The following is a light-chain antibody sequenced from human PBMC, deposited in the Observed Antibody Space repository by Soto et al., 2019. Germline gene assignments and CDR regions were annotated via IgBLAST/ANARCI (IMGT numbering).Light chain of an antibody. Sequence: QSVLTQPPSASGTPGQRVTISCSGSSSNIGGNYVYWYQQLPGPAPKLLIYRNNQRPSGVPDRFSGSKSGTSASLAISALRSEDEADYYCAAWDDSLSGREVFGGGTKLTVL. CDR3: AAWDDSLSGREV. CDR2: RNN. V-gene: IGLV1-47*01. CDR1: SSNIGGNY. J-gene: IGLJ2*01.